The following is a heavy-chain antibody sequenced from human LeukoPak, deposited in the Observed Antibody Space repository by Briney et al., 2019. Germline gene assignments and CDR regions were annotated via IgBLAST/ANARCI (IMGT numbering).Heavy chain of an antibody. J-gene: IGHJ4*02. Sequence: PSETLSLTCTVSGGSISSYYWSWIRQPPGKGLEWIGYIYTSGSTNYNPSLKSQVTISVDTSKNQFSLKLSSVTAADTAVYYCARHNDYYDSREPGYFDYWGQGTLVTVSS. CDR3: ARHNDYYDSREPGYFDY. CDR1: GGSISSYY. D-gene: IGHD3-22*01. V-gene: IGHV4-4*09. CDR2: IYTSGST.